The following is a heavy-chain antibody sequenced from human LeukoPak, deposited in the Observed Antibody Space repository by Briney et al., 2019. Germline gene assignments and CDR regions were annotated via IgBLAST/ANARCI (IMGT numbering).Heavy chain of an antibody. Sequence: GGSLRLSCAASGFTFDDYAMHWVRQAPGKGLEWVSGISWNSGSIVYADSVKGRFTISRDNAKNSLYLQMNSLRAEDMALYYCAEAQRGGSSGHLDYWGQGTLVTVSS. CDR3: AEAQRGGSSGHLDY. CDR1: GFTFDDYA. V-gene: IGHV3-9*03. D-gene: IGHD1-26*01. J-gene: IGHJ4*02. CDR2: ISWNSGSI.